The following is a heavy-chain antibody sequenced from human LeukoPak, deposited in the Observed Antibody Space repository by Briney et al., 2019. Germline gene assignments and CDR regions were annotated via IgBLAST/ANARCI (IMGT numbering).Heavy chain of an antibody. V-gene: IGHV4-30-4*08. CDR1: GGSISSGHYW. CDR2: INHSGST. CDR3: ARVDPTISHFDY. J-gene: IGHJ4*02. Sequence: SETLSLTCTVSGGSISSGHYWWGWIRQPPGKGLEWIGEINHSGSTNYNPSLKSRVTISVDTSKNQFSLKLSSVTAADTAVYYCARVDPTISHFDYWGQGTLVTVSS. D-gene: IGHD4/OR15-4a*01.